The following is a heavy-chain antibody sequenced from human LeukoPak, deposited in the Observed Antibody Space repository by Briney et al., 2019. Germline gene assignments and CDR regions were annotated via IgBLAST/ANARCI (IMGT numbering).Heavy chain of an antibody. J-gene: IGHJ3*02. CDR3: ARDDLRDGAFDI. V-gene: IGHV3-21*04. CDR2: ISSSSVYI. D-gene: IGHD3-3*01. Sequence: GGSLRLSCTASGFTFSKYHMNWVRQAPGKGLEWVSSISSSSVYIHYADSVKGRFTISRDNGKNSLYLQMSSLTAEDTALFYCARDDLRDGAFDIWGQGTMVTVSS. CDR1: GFTFSKYH.